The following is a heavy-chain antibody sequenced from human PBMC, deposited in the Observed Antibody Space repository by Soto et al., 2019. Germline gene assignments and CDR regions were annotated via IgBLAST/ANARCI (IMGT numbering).Heavy chain of an antibody. CDR1: GYTFINYG. V-gene: IGHV1-18*01. Sequence: QVQLLQSGGAVKKPGASVKVSCKASGYTFINYGITWVRQAPGQGLEWLAWINAYIANTDNAQKVHGRVTMPADTSTSTAYLELRSLTSDDTAVYYCARGDGDTLDYWGQGTGVTVSS. D-gene: IGHD2-21*02. CDR3: ARGDGDTLDY. CDR2: INAYIANT. J-gene: IGHJ4*02.